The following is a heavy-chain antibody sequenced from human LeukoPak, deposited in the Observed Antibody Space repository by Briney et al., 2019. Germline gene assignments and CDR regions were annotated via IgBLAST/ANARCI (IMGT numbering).Heavy chain of an antibody. CDR1: GGSISSHY. D-gene: IGHD3-22*01. V-gene: IGHV4-59*11. CDR3: ARTMTYYYYYMDV. CDR2: IYYSGST. Sequence: SETLSLTCTVSGGSISSHYWSWIRQPPGKRLEWIEYIYYSGSTNYNPSLKSRVTISVDTSKNQFSLKLSSVTAADTAVYYCARTMTYYYYYMDVWGKGTTVTVSS. J-gene: IGHJ6*03.